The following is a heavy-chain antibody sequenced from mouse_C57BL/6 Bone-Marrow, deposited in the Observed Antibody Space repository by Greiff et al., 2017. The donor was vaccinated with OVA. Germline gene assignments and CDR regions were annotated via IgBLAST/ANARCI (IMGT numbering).Heavy chain of an antibody. CDR3: TERYSSNYWYFDV. CDR2: IRLKSDNYAT. J-gene: IGHJ1*03. CDR1: GFTFSNYW. D-gene: IGHD2-5*01. V-gene: IGHV6-3*01. Sequence: EVQLVESGGGLVQPGGSMKLSCVASGFTFSNYWMNWVRQSPEKGLEWVAQIRLKSDNYATHYAESVKGRFTISRDDSKSSVYLQMNNLRAEDTGIYYCTERYSSNYWYFDVWGTGTTVTVSS.